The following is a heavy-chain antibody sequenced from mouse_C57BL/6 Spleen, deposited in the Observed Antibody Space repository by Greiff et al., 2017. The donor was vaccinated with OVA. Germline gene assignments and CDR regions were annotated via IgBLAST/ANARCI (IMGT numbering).Heavy chain of an antibody. D-gene: IGHD3-2*02. CDR3: ARSGQLRLPFAY. CDR1: GYTFTDYY. V-gene: IGHV1-19*01. J-gene: IGHJ3*01. Sequence: EVKLMESGPVLVKPGASVKMSCKASGYTFTDYYMNWVKQSHGKSLEWIGVINPYNGGTSYNQKFKGKATLTVDKSSSTAYMELNSLTSEDSAVYYCARSGQLRLPFAYWGQGTLVTVSA. CDR2: INPYNGGT.